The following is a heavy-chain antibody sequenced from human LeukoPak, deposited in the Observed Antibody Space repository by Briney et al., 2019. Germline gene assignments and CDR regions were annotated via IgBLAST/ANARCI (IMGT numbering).Heavy chain of an antibody. J-gene: IGHJ4*02. CDR2: IYYSGST. Sequence: SETLSLTCTVSGGSISSYYWSWIRQPPEKGLEWIGYIYYSGSTNYNPSLKSRVTISVDTSKNQFSLKLSSVTAADTAVYYCARTQLAYCGGDCYSNYFDYWGQGTLVTVSS. V-gene: IGHV4-59*01. D-gene: IGHD2-21*02. CDR1: GGSISSYY. CDR3: ARTQLAYCGGDCYSNYFDY.